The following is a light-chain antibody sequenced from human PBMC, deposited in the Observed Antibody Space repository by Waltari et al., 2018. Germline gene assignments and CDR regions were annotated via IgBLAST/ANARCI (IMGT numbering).Light chain of an antibody. Sequence: DIQMTQSPSTLSASVGDRVTITCRASQSISSWLAWYQQKPGKAPKLLIYKASSLEGGVPSRFSGSGSGTEFTLTISSLQPDDFAVYYCQHYHSWPLTFGGGTKVEIK. CDR3: QHYHSWPLT. CDR1: QSISSW. J-gene: IGKJ4*01. V-gene: IGKV1-5*03. CDR2: KAS.